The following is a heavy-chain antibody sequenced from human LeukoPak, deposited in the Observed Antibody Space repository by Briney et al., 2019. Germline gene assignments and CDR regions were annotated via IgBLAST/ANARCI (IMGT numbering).Heavy chain of an antibody. Sequence: ASVTVSCKASGYTFTGYYMHWVRQAPGQGLEWMGWINPNSGGTNYAQKFQGRVTMTRDTSISTAYMELSRLRSDDTAVYYCARGDVVVVAATNSGYFQHWGQGTLVTVSS. CDR1: GYTFTGYY. D-gene: IGHD2-15*01. CDR2: INPNSGGT. J-gene: IGHJ1*01. CDR3: ARGDVVVVAATNSGYFQH. V-gene: IGHV1-2*02.